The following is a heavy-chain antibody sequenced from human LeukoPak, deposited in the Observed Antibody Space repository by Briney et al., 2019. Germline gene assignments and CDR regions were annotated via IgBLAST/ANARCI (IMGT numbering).Heavy chain of an antibody. CDR3: ARDPPGAHFDY. D-gene: IGHD7-27*01. CDR1: GFTFSSYN. Sequence: GGSLRLSCTASGFTFSSYNMNWVRQAPGKGLEWVSYISSSSSNIFYADSFKGRFTISRDNAQNSLYLQMNSLRVEDTAVYYCARDPPGAHFDYWGQGTLVTVSS. V-gene: IGHV3-21*01. CDR2: ISSSSSNI. J-gene: IGHJ4*02.